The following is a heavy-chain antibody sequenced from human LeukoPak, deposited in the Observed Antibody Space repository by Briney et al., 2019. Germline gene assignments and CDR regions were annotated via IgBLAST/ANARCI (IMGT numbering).Heavy chain of an antibody. CDR3: ATVPLYCSSTSCPQGYFDY. D-gene: IGHD2-2*01. V-gene: IGHV1-46*01. CDR1: GYTFTSYY. Sequence: ASVKVSCKASGYTFTSYYLHWVRQAPGQGLEWMGVITASGGGTTYAQKFQGRVTMTRDTSSSTVYMELSSLRSEDTAVYYCATVPLYCSSTSCPQGYFDYWGQGTLVTVSS. CDR2: ITASGGGT. J-gene: IGHJ4*02.